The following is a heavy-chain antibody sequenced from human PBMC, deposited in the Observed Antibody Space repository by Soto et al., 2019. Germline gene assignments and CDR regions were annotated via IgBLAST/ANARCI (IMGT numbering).Heavy chain of an antibody. V-gene: IGHV1-69*02. CDR2: IIPILGIA. J-gene: IGHJ6*02. Sequence: QVQLVQSGAEVKKPGSSVKVSCKASGGTFSSYTISWVRQAPGQGLEWMGRIIPILGIANYAQKFQGRVTITADNATSXAYMGLGSLGSEDTAVYYCASEDGGCCYGCYGMDVWGQGTTVTVSS. CDR3: ASEDGGCCYGCYGMDV. D-gene: IGHD2-15*01. CDR1: GGTFSSYT.